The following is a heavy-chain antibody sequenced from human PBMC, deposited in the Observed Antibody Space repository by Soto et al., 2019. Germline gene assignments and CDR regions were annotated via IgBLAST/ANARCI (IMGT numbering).Heavy chain of an antibody. J-gene: IGHJ4*02. Sequence: SETLSLTCAVYGGSFSGYYWSWIRQPPGKGLEWIGEINHSGSTNYNPSLKSRVTISVDTSKNQFSLKLSSVTAADTAVYYCARSRRVLTLGFDDWGQGTLVTVYS. CDR3: ARSRRVLTLGFDD. CDR1: GGSFSGYY. CDR2: INHSGST. V-gene: IGHV4-34*01. D-gene: IGHD3-3*02.